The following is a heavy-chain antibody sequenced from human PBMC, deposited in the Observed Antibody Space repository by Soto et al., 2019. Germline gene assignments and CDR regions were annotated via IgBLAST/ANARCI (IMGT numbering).Heavy chain of an antibody. CDR1: VFSFSIYG. J-gene: IGHJ4*02. D-gene: IGHD5-18*01. CDR2: LSGSGGST. Sequence: PGGSLGICCASSVFSFSIYGMSWVGQAPGKGLEWVSALSGSGGSTYYADSVKGRFTISRDNSKNTVYLQMNSLRAEDTAVYYCAKNLGYSYRELYYFDSWGQGTLVTVSS. V-gene: IGHV3-23*01. CDR3: AKNLGYSYRELYYFDS.